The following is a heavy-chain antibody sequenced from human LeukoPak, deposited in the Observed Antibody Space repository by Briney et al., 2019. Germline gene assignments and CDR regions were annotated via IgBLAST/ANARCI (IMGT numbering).Heavy chain of an antibody. CDR1: GFTFSDYY. Sequence: GGSLRLSCAASGFTFSDYYMSWIRQAPGKGLEWVLYISSSGSTIYYADSVKGRFTISRDNAKNSLYLQMNSLRAEDTAVYYCAALVTFDAFDIWGQGTMVTVSS. J-gene: IGHJ3*02. CDR3: AALVTFDAFDI. D-gene: IGHD3-16*01. CDR2: ISSSGSTI. V-gene: IGHV3-11*04.